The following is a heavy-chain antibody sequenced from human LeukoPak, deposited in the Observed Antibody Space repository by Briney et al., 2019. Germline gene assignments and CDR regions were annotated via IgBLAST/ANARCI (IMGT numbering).Heavy chain of an antibody. V-gene: IGHV1-2*02. Sequence: ASVKVSCKASGYTFTGYYMHWVRQAPGQGLEWMGWINPNSGGTNYAQKFQGRVTMTRDTSISTAYMELSRLRSDDTAVYYCARDGCSGGSCYSGGFGWGQGTLVTVSS. J-gene: IGHJ4*02. CDR2: INPNSGGT. D-gene: IGHD2-15*01. CDR3: ARDGCSGGSCYSGGFG. CDR1: GYTFTGYY.